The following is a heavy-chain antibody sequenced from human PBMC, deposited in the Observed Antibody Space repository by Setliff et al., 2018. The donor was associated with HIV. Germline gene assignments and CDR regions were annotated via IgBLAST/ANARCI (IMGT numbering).Heavy chain of an antibody. V-gene: IGHV4-61*02. Sequence: SETLSFTCSVSGGSISSGSYYWSWIRRPAGKGLEWIGRIYTSGTANYNPSLKSRATISADTSKNQFSLKLSSVTAADTAMYYCARAGDHYYSSHTALDIWGQGTMVTVSS. D-gene: IGHD3-22*01. CDR1: GGSISSGSYY. J-gene: IGHJ3*02. CDR2: IYTSGTA. CDR3: ARAGDHYYSSHTALDI.